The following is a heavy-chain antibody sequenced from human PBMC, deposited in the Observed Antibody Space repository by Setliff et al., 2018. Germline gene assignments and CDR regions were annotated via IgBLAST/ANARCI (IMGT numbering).Heavy chain of an antibody. V-gene: IGHV3-30*04. CDR2: ISYDGGNK. D-gene: IGHD3-10*01. J-gene: IGHJ6*03. CDR3: ARNPPTMVRGVIYYYYYMDV. Sequence: GGSLRLSCAASGFTFSSYAMHWVRQAPGKGLEWVAVISYDGGNKYYADSVKGRFTISRDNSKNTLYLQMNSLRAEDTAVYYCARNPPTMVRGVIYYYYYMDVWGKGTTVTVSS. CDR1: GFTFSSYA.